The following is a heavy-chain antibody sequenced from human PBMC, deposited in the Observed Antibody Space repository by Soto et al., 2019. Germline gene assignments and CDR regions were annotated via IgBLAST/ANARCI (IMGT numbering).Heavy chain of an antibody. CDR1: GFTFSSYA. CDR2: ISGSGGST. CDR3: AKWAFGRRVDVRYFDRADC. Sequence: EVQLLESGGGLVQPGGSLRLSCAASGFTFSSYAMSWVRQAPGKGLEWVSAISGSGGSTYYADSVKGRFTISRDNSKNPLYLQMHRLRAEDTAVYYCAKWAFGRRVDVRYFDRADCWGQGTLVTVSS. V-gene: IGHV3-23*01. D-gene: IGHD3-9*01. J-gene: IGHJ4*02.